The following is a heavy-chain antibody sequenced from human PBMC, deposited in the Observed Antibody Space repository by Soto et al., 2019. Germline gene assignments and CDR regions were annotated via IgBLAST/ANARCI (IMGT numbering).Heavy chain of an antibody. Sequence: SETLSLTCAVYGGSFSGYYWSWIRQPPGKGLEWIGEINHSGSTNYNPSLKSRVTISVDTSKNQFSLKLSSVTAADTAVYYCARRGYSYGYYFDYWGQGTLVTVSS. CDR2: INHSGST. CDR1: GGSFSGYY. J-gene: IGHJ4*02. V-gene: IGHV4-34*01. CDR3: ARRGYSYGYYFDY. D-gene: IGHD5-18*01.